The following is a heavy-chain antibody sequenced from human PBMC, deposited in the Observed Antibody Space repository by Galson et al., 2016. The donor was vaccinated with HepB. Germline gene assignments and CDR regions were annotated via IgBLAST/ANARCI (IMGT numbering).Heavy chain of an antibody. D-gene: IGHD5-18*01. CDR1: GFTFSSYW. V-gene: IGHV3-74*01. CDR2: INSDGSVT. CDR3: AKEVLHSYGALGY. J-gene: IGHJ4*01. Sequence: SLRLSCAVSGFTFSSYWMHWVRQAPGKGLVWVSRINSDGSVTTYADSVKGRFTISRDNAKNTLYVQMNSQRVEDTAVYYCAKEVLHSYGALGYWGHGTLVTVSS.